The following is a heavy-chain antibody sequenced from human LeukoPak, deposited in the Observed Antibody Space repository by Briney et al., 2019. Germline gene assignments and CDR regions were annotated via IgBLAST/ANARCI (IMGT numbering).Heavy chain of an antibody. CDR3: ARVRIAVAGTSTDY. CDR2: INPNSGGT. V-gene: IGHV1-2*02. CDR1: GYTFTCYY. J-gene: IGHJ4*02. Sequence: GASVKVSCKASGYTFTCYYMHWVRQAPGQGLEWMGWINPNSGGTNYAQKFQGRVTMTRDTSISTAYMELSRLRSDDTAVYYCARVRIAVAGTSTDYWGQGTLVTVSS. D-gene: IGHD6-19*01.